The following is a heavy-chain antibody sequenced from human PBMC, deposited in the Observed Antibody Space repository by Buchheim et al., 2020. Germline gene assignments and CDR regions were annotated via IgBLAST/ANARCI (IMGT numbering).Heavy chain of an antibody. CDR2: INHSGST. D-gene: IGHD4-17*01. V-gene: IGHV4-34*01. CDR1: GGSFSGYY. Sequence: QVQLQQWGAGLLKPSETLSLTCAVYGGSFSGYYWSWIRQPPGKGLEWIGEINHSGSTHYNPSLKSRVTISVVTSTNQFSLNLSSVTAADTAVYYCARLTPTGDYEGSYWGQGTL. J-gene: IGHJ4*02. CDR3: ARLTPTGDYEGSY.